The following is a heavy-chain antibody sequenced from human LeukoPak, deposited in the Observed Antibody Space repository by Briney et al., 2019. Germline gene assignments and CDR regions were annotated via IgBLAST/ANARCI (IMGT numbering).Heavy chain of an antibody. CDR1: GFTFSNAW. D-gene: IGHD3-16*02. CDR3: TTPYDYVWGSYRFDY. V-gene: IGHV3-15*01. Sequence: GRSLRLSCAASGFTFSNAWMSWVRQAPGKGLEWVGRIKSKTDGGTTDYAAPVKGRFTISRDDSKNTLYLQMNSLKTEDTAVYYCTTPYDYVWGSYRFDYWGQGTLVTVSS. CDR2: IKSKTDGGTT. J-gene: IGHJ4*02.